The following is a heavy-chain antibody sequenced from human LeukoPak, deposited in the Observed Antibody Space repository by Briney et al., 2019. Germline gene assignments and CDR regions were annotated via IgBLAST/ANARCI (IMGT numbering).Heavy chain of an antibody. Sequence: SETLSLTCTVSGGSISSYYWSWIRQPPGKGLEWIGYIYYSGSTNYSPSLKSRLTISVDTSKNQFSLKLSSVTAADTAVYYCARTYGSSGLGYLDLWGRGTLVTVSS. V-gene: IGHV4-59*01. J-gene: IGHJ2*01. CDR3: ARTYGSSGLGYLDL. CDR2: IYYSGST. D-gene: IGHD6-13*01. CDR1: GGSISSYY.